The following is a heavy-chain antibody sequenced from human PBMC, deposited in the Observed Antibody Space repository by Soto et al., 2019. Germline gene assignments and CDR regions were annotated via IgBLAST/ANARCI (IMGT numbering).Heavy chain of an antibody. Sequence: SETLSLTCTVSGGSISSGGYYWSWIRQHPGKGLEWIGYIYYSGSTYYNPSLKSRVTISVDTSKNQFSLKLSSVTAADTAVYYCARDFLGYCSGGSCYSDTKDYYYYGMDVWGQGTTVTVSS. CDR1: GGSISSGGYY. CDR3: ARDFLGYCSGGSCYSDTKDYYYYGMDV. J-gene: IGHJ6*02. CDR2: IYYSGST. D-gene: IGHD2-15*01. V-gene: IGHV4-31*03.